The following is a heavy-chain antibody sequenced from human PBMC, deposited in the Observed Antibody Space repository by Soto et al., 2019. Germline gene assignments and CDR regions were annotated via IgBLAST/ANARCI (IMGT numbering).Heavy chain of an antibody. J-gene: IGHJ6*02. CDR3: ARAGDTMVRGVIIMNYYGMDV. CDR1: GYSISSGYY. CDR2: IHHSGTT. D-gene: IGHD3-10*01. Sequence: SETLSPTCAVSGYSISSGYYWGWIRQPPGKGLEWIGNIHHSGTTYYNPSLKSRVTISIDRSKNQFSLKLSSVTAADTAVYYCARAGDTMVRGVIIMNYYGMDVWGQGTTVTVSS. V-gene: IGHV4-38-2*01.